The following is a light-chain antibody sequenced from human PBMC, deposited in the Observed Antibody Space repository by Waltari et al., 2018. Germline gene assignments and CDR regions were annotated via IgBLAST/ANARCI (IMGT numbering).Light chain of an antibody. CDR3: QTGGHGTWV. CDR1: RGHSSTV. CDR2: VNGDGSH. V-gene: IGLV4-69*01. Sequence: LVLTQSPSASASLGASLKHTCTLRRGHSSTVTARLKPQPGQGPRYLMKVNGDGSHRMGDYIPDRFSASNSGTEYYLPISSLQSEDEADYYCQTGGHGTWVFGGGTKLTVL. J-gene: IGLJ3*02.